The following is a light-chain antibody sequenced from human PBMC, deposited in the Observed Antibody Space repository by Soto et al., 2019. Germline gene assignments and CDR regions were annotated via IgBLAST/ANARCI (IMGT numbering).Light chain of an antibody. CDR3: LLCYGRTWV. CDR1: SGAVTSGHS. Sequence: QAVVTQEPSLTVSPGGTVTLTCGSSSGAVTSGHSPYWFQQKPGQAPRTLTSYANKRHSWTPARFSASLLGGKAALTLSGGQPEDEAECFCLLCYGRTWVFGGGTKLTV. J-gene: IGLJ3*02. V-gene: IGLV7-46*01. CDR2: YAN.